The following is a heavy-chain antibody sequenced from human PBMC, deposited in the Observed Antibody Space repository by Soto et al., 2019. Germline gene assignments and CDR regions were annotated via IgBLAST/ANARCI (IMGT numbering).Heavy chain of an antibody. D-gene: IGHD6-13*01. CDR3: ARGGSSWYPLTYYYYGMDV. CDR1: GYTFTAYP. J-gene: IGHJ6*02. V-gene: IGHV1-3*01. Sequence: ASVKVSCKPSGYTFTAYPIHWVRQAPGQGLEWMGWINAGNGNTKYSQRFQGRVTITRDTSASTAYMELSSLRSEDTAVYYCARGGSSWYPLTYYYYGMDVWGQGTTVTVS. CDR2: INAGNGNT.